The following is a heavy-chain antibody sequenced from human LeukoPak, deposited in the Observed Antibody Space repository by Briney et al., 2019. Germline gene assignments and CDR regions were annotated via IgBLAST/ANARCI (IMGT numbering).Heavy chain of an antibody. D-gene: IGHD3-10*01. CDR2: IYTSGTT. CDR1: GSSLNTGNYY. J-gene: IGHJ4*02. CDR3: ARDLGKYYGSGPLDY. Sequence: SQTLSLTCSVSGSSLNTGNYYWTWIRRPAGKGLEWIGRIYTSGTTSYNPSLKSRLTISIDTSENQFSLKLTSVTAADTAIYFCARDLGKYYGSGPLDYWGQGTLVTVSS. V-gene: IGHV4-61*02.